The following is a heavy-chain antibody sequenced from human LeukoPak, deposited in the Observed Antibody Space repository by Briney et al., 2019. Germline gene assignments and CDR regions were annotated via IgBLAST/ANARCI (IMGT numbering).Heavy chain of an antibody. CDR3: AIMRGTSSIDY. CDR1: GFTFSSYA. CDR2: ISYDGSNK. D-gene: IGHD2-2*01. Sequence: PGRSLRLSCAASGFTFSSYAMHWVRQALGKGLEWVAVISYDGSNKYYADSVKGRFTISRDNSKNTLYLQMNSLRAEDTAVYYCAIMRGTSSIDYWGQGTLVTVSS. V-gene: IGHV3-30*04. J-gene: IGHJ4*02.